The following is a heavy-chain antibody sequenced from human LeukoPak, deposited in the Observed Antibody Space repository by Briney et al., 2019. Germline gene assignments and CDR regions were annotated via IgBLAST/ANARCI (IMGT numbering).Heavy chain of an antibody. CDR2: LNPHSGGA. V-gene: IGHV1-2*02. CDR3: ARSYYGESESSAGTDY. J-gene: IGHJ4*02. CDR1: GYTVTAYY. D-gene: IGHD3-22*01. Sequence: ASVKVSCQASGYTVTAYYIYWVRQAPGQGLESMGWLNPHSGGATYAQNFQGRATMTRDTSTNTAYMELTRLKVDDTAVYFCARSYYGESESSAGTDYWGQGTLVTVSS.